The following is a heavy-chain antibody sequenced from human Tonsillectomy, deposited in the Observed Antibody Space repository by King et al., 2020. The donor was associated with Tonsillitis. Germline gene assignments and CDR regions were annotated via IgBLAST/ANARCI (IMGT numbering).Heavy chain of an antibody. CDR2: ISWNSGSI. V-gene: IGHV3-9*01. J-gene: IGHJ3*02. CDR3: AIDISLRSDAFDI. CDR1: GFTFDDYA. Sequence: VQLVESGGGLVQPGRSLRLSCAASGFTFDDYAMHWVRQAPGKGLEWVSGISWNSGSIGYADSVKGRFTISRDNAKNSLYLQMNSLRAEDTALYYCAIDISLRSDAFDIWGQGTMVTVSS.